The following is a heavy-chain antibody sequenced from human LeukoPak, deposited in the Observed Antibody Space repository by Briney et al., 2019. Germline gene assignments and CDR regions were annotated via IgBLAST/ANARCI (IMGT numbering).Heavy chain of an antibody. J-gene: IGHJ4*02. CDR3: AKGPYYYDSSGYYYDY. D-gene: IGHD3-22*01. CDR2: ISDSGGST. Sequence: GGSLRLSCAASGFTFSSYAMNWVRQAPGKGLEWVSGISDSGGSTYYADSVKGRFTFSRDNSKNTLYLQMNSLRDEDTALYSCAKGPYYYDSSGYYYDYWGQGTLVTVSS. CDR1: GFTFSSYA. V-gene: IGHV3-23*01.